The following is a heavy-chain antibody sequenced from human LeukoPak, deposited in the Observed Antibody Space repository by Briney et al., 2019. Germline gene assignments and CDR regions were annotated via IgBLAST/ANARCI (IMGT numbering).Heavy chain of an antibody. CDR2: IYNGGST. J-gene: IGHJ4*02. CDR1: GFTVSSNY. V-gene: IGHV3-53*01. CDR3: ARGENYYDSSGYYFHLGDFDY. D-gene: IGHD3-22*01. Sequence: GGSLRLSCAASGFTVSSNYMSWVRQAPGKGLEWVSVIYNGGSTYYADSVKGRFTISRDNSKNTLYLQMNSLRAEDTAVYYCARGENYYDSSGYYFHLGDFDYWGQGTLVTVSS.